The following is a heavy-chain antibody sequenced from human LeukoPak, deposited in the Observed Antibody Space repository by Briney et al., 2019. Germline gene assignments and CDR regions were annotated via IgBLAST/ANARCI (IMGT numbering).Heavy chain of an antibody. J-gene: IGHJ6*02. Sequence: SETLSLTCTVSGGSISSYYWSWIRQPPGKGLEWIGYIYYSGSTNYNPSLKSRVTISVDTSKNQFSLKLSSVTAADAAVYYCARVLSSSWSYYYYYGMDVWGQGTTVTVSS. D-gene: IGHD6-13*01. CDR3: ARVLSSSWSYYYYYGMDV. V-gene: IGHV4-59*01. CDR1: GGSISSYY. CDR2: IYYSGST.